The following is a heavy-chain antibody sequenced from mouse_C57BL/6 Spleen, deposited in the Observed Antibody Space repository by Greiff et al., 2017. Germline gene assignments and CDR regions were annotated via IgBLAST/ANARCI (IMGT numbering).Heavy chain of an antibody. CDR1: DSEVFPIAY. V-gene: IGHV15-2*01. Sequence: VQLKQSGSELMSPGSSVKLSCKDFDSEVFPIAYMSWVRQKPGHGFEWIGGILPSIGRTIYGEKFEDKATLDADTLSNTAYLELNSLTSEDSAIYYCARLVTTEWYFDVWGTGTTVTVSS. CDR2: ILPSIGRT. CDR3: ARLVTTEWYFDV. D-gene: IGHD2-2*01. J-gene: IGHJ1*03.